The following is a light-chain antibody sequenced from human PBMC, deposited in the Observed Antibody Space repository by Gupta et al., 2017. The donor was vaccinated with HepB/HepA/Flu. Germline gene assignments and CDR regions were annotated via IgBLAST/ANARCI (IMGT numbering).Light chain of an antibody. J-gene: IGKJ4*01. CDR3: QQRINWPLT. CDR2: DAS. V-gene: IGKV3-11*01. Sequence: ELVFTQSPVPLSLSPGERATLSCRASQSGSRYLPWYQQKPGQPPSLLVFDASNRATGVPTRFSGGGCGTDFTLTISSLEPEDVAVYYCQQRINWPLTFGGGTRVEIK. CDR1: QSGSRY.